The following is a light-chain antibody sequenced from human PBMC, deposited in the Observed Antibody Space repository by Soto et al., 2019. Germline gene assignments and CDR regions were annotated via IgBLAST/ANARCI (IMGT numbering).Light chain of an antibody. Sequence: QSVLTQPPSVSGSPGQRVTISCTGSSSNIGAGYDVHWYQQLPGTAHKLLIYGNSNRPSGVPDRFSGSKSGTSASLAITGLRAEDEADYYCQSYDSSLSGPWVFGGGTKVTVL. CDR3: QSYDSSLSGPWV. CDR1: SSNIGAGYD. J-gene: IGLJ2*01. V-gene: IGLV1-40*01. CDR2: GNS.